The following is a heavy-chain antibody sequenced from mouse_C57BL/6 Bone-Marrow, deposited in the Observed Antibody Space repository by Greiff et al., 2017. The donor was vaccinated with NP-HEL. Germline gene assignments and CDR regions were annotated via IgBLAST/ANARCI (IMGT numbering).Heavy chain of an antibody. V-gene: IGHV1-76*01. Sequence: QVQLQQSGAELVRPGASVKLSCKASGYTFTDYYINWVKQRPGQGLEWIARIYPGSGNTYYNEKFKGKATLTAEKSSSTAYMQLSSLTSEDSAVYFCARGGDGYYVWGQGTTLTVSS. J-gene: IGHJ2*01. CDR2: IYPGSGNT. CDR1: GYTFTDYY. D-gene: IGHD2-3*01. CDR3: ARGGDGYYV.